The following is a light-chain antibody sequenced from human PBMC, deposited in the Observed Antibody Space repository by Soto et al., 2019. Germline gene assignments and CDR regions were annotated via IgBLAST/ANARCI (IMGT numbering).Light chain of an antibody. V-gene: IGLV2-14*01. CDR3: SSYTISGTYV. Sequence: QSALTQPASVSGSPGQSITISCTGTSSDVGGYNFVSWYQQHPGKAPKLMIYEVSNRPSGVSSRFSGSKSGNTASLTISGLQAEDEGDYYCSSYTISGTYVFGTGTKVTVL. J-gene: IGLJ1*01. CDR2: EVS. CDR1: SSDVGGYNF.